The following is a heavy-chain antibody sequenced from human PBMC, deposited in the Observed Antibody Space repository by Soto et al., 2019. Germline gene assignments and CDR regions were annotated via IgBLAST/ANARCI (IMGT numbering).Heavy chain of an antibody. Sequence: SETLSLTCTVSGGSISSYYWSWIRQPPGKGLEWIGYIYYSGSTNYNPSLKSRVTISVDTSKNQFSLKLSSVTAADTAVYYCARDVQGYYFDYWGQGTLVTVSS. CDR2: IYYSGST. D-gene: IGHD1-1*01. CDR3: ARDVQGYYFDY. CDR1: GGSISSYY. J-gene: IGHJ4*02. V-gene: IGHV4-59*01.